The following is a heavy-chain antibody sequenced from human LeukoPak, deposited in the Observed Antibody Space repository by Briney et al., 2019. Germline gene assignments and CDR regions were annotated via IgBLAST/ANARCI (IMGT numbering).Heavy chain of an antibody. CDR1: GGSISSYY. V-gene: IGHV4-4*07. Sequence: SETLSLNCTVSGGSISSYYWSWIRQPAGKGLEWIGRIYSTGSTNYNPSLKRRVTMSVDTSNNQFSLRLRSVTAADTAVYYCARQIASAGTACFDFWGQGALVTVSS. D-gene: IGHD6-13*01. J-gene: IGHJ4*02. CDR3: ARQIASAGTACFDF. CDR2: IYSTGST.